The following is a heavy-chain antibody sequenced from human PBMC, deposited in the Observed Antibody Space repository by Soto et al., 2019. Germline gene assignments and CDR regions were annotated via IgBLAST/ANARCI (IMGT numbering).Heavy chain of an antibody. D-gene: IGHD2-15*01. CDR3: AREIGYCSGCRCYMDGAFDF. J-gene: IGHJ3*01. CDR1: GSTFSSYA. Sequence: EVQLWESGGGLVQPGGSLRLSCAASGSTFSSYAMSWVRQAPGKGLGWVSVIRGSGDSTYYADSGKGRFTISTDNSNSTLNVQMKSPRAEETAVYYCAREIGYCSGCRCYMDGAFDFWGQGTMVTVSS. V-gene: IGHV3-23*01. CDR2: IRGSGDST.